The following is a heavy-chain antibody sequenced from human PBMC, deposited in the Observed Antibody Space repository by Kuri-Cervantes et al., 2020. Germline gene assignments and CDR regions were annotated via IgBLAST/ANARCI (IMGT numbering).Heavy chain of an antibody. CDR3: ARGRGFGY. V-gene: IGHV4-34*01. J-gene: IGHJ4*02. CDR2: VKHGGNT. Sequence: SETLSLTCAVYGGSLSGYYWTWIRQPPGRGLEWIGEVKHGGNTNYNPSLKRRVTISVDTSKNQFSLKLSSVTAADTAVYYCARGRGFGYWGQGTLVTVSS. CDR1: GGSLSGYY.